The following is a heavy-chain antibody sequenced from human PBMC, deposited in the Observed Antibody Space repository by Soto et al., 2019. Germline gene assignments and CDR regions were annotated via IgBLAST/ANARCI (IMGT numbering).Heavy chain of an antibody. CDR2: MNPNSGNT. Sequence: QVQLVQSGAEVKKPGASVKVSCKASGYTFTSYDINWVRQATGQGLEWMGWMNPNSGNTGYAQQFQGRVTMTRNTSISTAYMELRSLRSEDTAVYYCARGLPFLEWLLGYGMDVWGQGTTVTGSS. V-gene: IGHV1-8*01. D-gene: IGHD3-3*01. CDR1: GYTFTSYD. CDR3: ARGLPFLEWLLGYGMDV. J-gene: IGHJ6*02.